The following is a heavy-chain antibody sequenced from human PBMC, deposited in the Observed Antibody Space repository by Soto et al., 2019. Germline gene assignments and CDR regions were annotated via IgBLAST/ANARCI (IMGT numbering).Heavy chain of an antibody. CDR1: GGSISGYY. CDR2: VYYGGTT. J-gene: IGHJ5*02. CDR3: GTSSSGWYGVSP. D-gene: IGHD6-19*01. Sequence: PSETLSLTCTVSGGSISGYYWSWIRQPPGKGLEWIGYVYYGGTTSYNPSLKSRVSISVNPSKNQFSLRVTSVTAADTAVYYCGTSSSGWYGVSPWGQGTLVTVSS. V-gene: IGHV4-59*03.